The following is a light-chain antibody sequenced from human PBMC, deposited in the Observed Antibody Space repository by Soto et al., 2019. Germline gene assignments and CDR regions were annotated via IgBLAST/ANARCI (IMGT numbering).Light chain of an antibody. CDR2: AAS. V-gene: IGKV1-39*01. CDR1: QSISSY. J-gene: IGKJ4*01. Sequence: DIQMTQSPSSLSASVGDRVTITCRASQSISSYLNWYQQKPGQAPKLLIYAASSLQSGVPSRFIGGGSGTEFTLTISSLLPEDFSTYYCLQSYSTPRTFGGGTNVEIK. CDR3: LQSYSTPRT.